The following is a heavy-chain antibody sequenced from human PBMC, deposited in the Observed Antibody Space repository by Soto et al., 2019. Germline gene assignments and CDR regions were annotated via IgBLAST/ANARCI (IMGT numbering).Heavy chain of an antibody. V-gene: IGHV3-30-3*01. J-gene: IGHJ5*02. CDR3: ARDRDYYDSGRSYNIGSPSS. CDR2: ISYDGNKK. Sequence: GGSLRLSCAASGFTFNSYAMHWVRQAPGKGLEWVAVISYDGNKKYYADFVKGRFTISRDNSKNTLDLQVNSLRADDTAVYYCARDRDYYDSGRSYNIGSPSSWGQGALVTVSS. D-gene: IGHD3-10*01. CDR1: GFTFNSYA.